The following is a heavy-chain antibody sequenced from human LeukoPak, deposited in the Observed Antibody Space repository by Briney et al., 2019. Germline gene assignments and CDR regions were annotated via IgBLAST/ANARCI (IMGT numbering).Heavy chain of an antibody. V-gene: IGHV5-51*01. CDR1: GYSFTSYW. D-gene: IGHD3-22*01. J-gene: IGHJ4*02. CDR3: ARQDTMIVTGVRY. CDR2: IYPGDSDT. Sequence: GESLKISCKGSGYSFTSYWIGWVRQMPGKGLEWMGIIYPGDSDTRYSPSFQGQVTISADKSISTAHLQWSSLKASDTAMYYCARQDTMIVTGVRYWGQGTLVTVSS.